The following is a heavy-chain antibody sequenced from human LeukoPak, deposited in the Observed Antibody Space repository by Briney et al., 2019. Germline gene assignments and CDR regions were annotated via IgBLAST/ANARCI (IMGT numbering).Heavy chain of an antibody. CDR2: INPNSGGT. CDR3: ARDRGSTRLWFGDIPPPAFDY. Sequence: GASVKVSCKASGYTFTGYYMHWVRQAPGQGLEWMGWINPNSGGTNYAQKFQGWVTMTRDTSISTAYMELSRLRSEDTAVYYCARDRGSTRLWFGDIPPPAFDYWGQGTLVTVSS. CDR1: GYTFTGYY. J-gene: IGHJ4*02. D-gene: IGHD3-10*01. V-gene: IGHV1-2*04.